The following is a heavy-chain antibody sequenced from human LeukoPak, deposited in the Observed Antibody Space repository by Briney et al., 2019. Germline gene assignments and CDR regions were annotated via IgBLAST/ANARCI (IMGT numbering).Heavy chain of an antibody. D-gene: IGHD5-12*01. V-gene: IGHV4-59*11. CDR3: ARGDIDWLRSPGALYYFDY. J-gene: IGHJ4*02. CDR2: SHINGGS. CDR1: GASITTHH. Sequence: SETLSLTCTVSGASITTHHWSWIRQSPGKGLEWIGYSHINGGSSYNPSLKSRVTISLDTSENHFSLRLNSVTAADTAVYFCARGDIDWLRSPGALYYFDYWGQGILVTVSS.